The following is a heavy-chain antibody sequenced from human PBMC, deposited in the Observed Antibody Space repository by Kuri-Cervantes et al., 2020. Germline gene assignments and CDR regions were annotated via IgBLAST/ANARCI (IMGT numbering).Heavy chain of an antibody. CDR1: GFTFSSYSM. CDR3: ARDSQYYYDSSGSDAFDI. J-gene: IGHJ3*02. D-gene: IGHD3-22*01. V-gene: IGHV4/OR15-8*01. CDR2: IYHSGST. Sequence: ESLKISCAASGFTFSSYSMNWVRQAPGKGLEWIGEIYHSGSTNYNPSLKSRVTISVDKSKNQFSLKLSSVTAADTAVYYCARDSQYYYDSSGSDAFDIWGQGTMVTVSS.